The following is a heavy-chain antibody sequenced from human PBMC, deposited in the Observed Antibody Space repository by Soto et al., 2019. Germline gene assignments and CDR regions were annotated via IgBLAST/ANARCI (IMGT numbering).Heavy chain of an antibody. J-gene: IGHJ4*02. CDR2: ISGSGGST. D-gene: IGHD3-22*01. CDR3: AKEGYYYDSSGYYSLPDYFDY. CDR1: GFTFSSYA. V-gene: IGHV3-23*01. Sequence: GGSLRLSCAASGFTFSSYAMSWVRQAPGKGLEWVSAISGSGGSTYYADSVKGRFTISRDNSKNTLYLQMNSLRAEDTAVYYCAKEGYYYDSSGYYSLPDYFDYWGQGTLVTVSS.